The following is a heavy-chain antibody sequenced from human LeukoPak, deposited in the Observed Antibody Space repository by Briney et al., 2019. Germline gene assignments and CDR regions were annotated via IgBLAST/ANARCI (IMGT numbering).Heavy chain of an antibody. V-gene: IGHV1-3*01. Sequence: ASVKVSCKASGYTFTNYVMSWVRQAPGQSFEWMGWINADNGNTKYSQKFQGRVTITIDTSASTAYMELRSLKSEDTAVYYCARDSGTAMEKGDYWGQGTLVTVSS. J-gene: IGHJ4*02. CDR1: GYTFTNYV. D-gene: IGHD5-18*01. CDR3: ARDSGTAMEKGDY. CDR2: INADNGNT.